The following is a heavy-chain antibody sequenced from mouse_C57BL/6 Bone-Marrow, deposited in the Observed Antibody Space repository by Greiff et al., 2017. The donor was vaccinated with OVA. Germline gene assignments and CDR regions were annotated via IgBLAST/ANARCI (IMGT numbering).Heavy chain of an antibody. CDR1: GFSLTSYA. V-gene: IGHV2-9-1*01. CDR3: AGNRGRTWRGAWFAY. Sequence: VQRVESGPGLVAPSQSLSITCTVSGFSLTSYAISWVRQPTGKGLEWLGVIWTGGGTNYNSALNSRLSISKDNSKNQVFLKMDSLQTNDTARYYCAGNRGRTWRGAWFAYWGQGTLVTVSA. J-gene: IGHJ3*01. D-gene: IGHD2-14*01. CDR2: IWTGGGT.